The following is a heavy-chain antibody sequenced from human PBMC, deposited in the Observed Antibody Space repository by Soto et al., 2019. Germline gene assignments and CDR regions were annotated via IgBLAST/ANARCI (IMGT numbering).Heavy chain of an antibody. J-gene: IGHJ1*01. V-gene: IGHV3-23*01. D-gene: IGHD4-17*01. CDR1: GFTFISYA. CDR3: AKDWGSGDYPSEYFQH. CDR2: IRGDGVNT. Sequence: VSLLLSVADSGFTFISYAMSGVRQASGKGLEWVSFIRGDGVNTYYADSVKGRFTISRDNSKNTLYLQMNSLRAEDTAVYYCAKDWGSGDYPSEYFQHWGQGTLVTVSS.